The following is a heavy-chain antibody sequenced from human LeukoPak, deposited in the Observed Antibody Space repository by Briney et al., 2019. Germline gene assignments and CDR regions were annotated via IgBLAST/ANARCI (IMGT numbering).Heavy chain of an antibody. CDR2: IYNGDMT. Sequence: GGSLRLSCAASGLTVSSNYMSWVRQAPGKGLEWLSAIYNGDMTYYADSVKGRFTISRDNSKNTLYLQMNNLRAEDTAVYYCARANGGNMWRGHYFDCWGQGTLVTVSS. CDR3: ARANGGNMWRGHYFDC. J-gene: IGHJ4*02. D-gene: IGHD4-23*01. CDR1: GLTVSSNY. V-gene: IGHV3-66*01.